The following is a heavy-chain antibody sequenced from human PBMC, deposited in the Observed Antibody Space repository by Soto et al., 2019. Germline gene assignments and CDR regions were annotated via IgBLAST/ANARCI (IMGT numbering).Heavy chain of an antibody. V-gene: IGHV4-39*01. CDR1: GDSITTNCYY. J-gene: IGHJ4*02. D-gene: IGHD2-8*01. Sequence: ETLSLTCSVSGDSITTNCYYWGWIRQPPGKGLQWIGNAYSTGSTFSHPSLTSRVFISVDTSKNKFSLRLTSVTAADTAVYYCARSHYTYGLLIDYWGPGIMVTVS. CDR2: AYSTGST. CDR3: ARSHYTYGLLIDY.